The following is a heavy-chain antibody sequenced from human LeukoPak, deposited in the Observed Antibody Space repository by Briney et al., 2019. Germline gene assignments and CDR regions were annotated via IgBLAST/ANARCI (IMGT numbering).Heavy chain of an antibody. J-gene: IGHJ4*02. D-gene: IGHD1-1*01. CDR2: ISPGGGTT. CDR3: AKVRSGSANWALRIFDN. V-gene: IGHV3-23*01. CDR1: AFTFNTYW. Sequence: GGSLRLSCAASAFTFNTYWMHWVRQVPARGLEWVASISPGGGTTYYADYVKGRFTISRDNSNNTLYVHMNSLRAEDTAVYYCAKVRSGSANWALRIFDNWGQGTLVTVSS.